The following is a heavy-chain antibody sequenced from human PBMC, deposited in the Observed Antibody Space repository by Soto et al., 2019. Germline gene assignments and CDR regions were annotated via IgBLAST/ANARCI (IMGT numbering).Heavy chain of an antibody. CDR3: ARSSGRRHVFTFDYGLDV. V-gene: IGHV3-11*06. CDR2: SSSSGGYT. CDR1: GFSVGDNY. D-gene: IGHD3-16*01. J-gene: IGHJ6*02. Sequence: QVQLVESGGGLVEPGGALRLSCAASGFSVGDNYMTWIRQAPGKGLEWLSYSSSSGGYTNYADSVKGRFTISRDNANNALDLQMDSLRAEGTAVYFCARSSGRRHVFTFDYGLDVWGQGTTVTVSS.